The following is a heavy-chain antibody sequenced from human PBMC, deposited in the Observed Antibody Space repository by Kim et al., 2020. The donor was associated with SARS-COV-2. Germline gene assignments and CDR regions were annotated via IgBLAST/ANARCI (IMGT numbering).Heavy chain of an antibody. Sequence: SETLSLTCAVSGGSISSSNWWSWVRQPPGKGLEWIGEIYHSGSTNYNPSLKSRVTISVDKSKNQFSLKLSSVTAADTAVYYCARFWLSGFGANHYYYYGMDVWGQGTTVTVSS. CDR3: ARFWLSGFGANHYYYYGMDV. D-gene: IGHD3-10*01. CDR2: IYHSGST. CDR1: GGSISSSNW. V-gene: IGHV4-4*02. J-gene: IGHJ6*02.